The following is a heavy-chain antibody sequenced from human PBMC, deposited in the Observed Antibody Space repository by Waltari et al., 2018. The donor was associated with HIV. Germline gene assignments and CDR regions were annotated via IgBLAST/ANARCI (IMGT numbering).Heavy chain of an antibody. CDR1: GYTFISYG. Sequence: QVQLVQSGGEVKKTGASVKVSCKASGYTFISYGISWFRSAPVQGLEWMGLITAHDGNTNSAQNLQGRFSMTRDTVTTTVYMELRNLRSDDTAVYYCARGRALEGVGGIIKNPGFFDYWGQGTLVTVSS. D-gene: IGHD3-16*01. CDR2: ITAHDGNT. J-gene: IGHJ4*02. CDR3: ARGRALEGVGGIIKNPGFFDY. V-gene: IGHV1-18*01.